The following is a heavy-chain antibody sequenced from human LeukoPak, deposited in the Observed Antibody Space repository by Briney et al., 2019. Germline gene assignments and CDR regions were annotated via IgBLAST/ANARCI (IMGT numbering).Heavy chain of an antibody. D-gene: IGHD6-6*01. V-gene: IGHV1-2*02. CDR3: ARVAPYSSSYDY. CDR1: GDTFTSYG. J-gene: IGHJ4*02. Sequence: GASVKVSCKASGDTFTSYGISWVRQAPGLGLEWIGWINPNSGGTNYAQKFQGRVTMTRDTSISTAYMELSRLRSDDTAVYYCARVAPYSSSYDYWGQGTLVTVSS. CDR2: INPNSGGT.